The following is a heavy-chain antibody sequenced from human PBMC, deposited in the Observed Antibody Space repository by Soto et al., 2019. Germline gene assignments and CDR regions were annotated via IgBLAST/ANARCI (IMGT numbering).Heavy chain of an antibody. J-gene: IGHJ4*02. CDR3: ARRSDDAAWGYFDF. CDR2: IHYSGST. CDR1: GYSISSSNYY. Sequence: QLQLQESGPGLVKPSETLSLTCSVSGYSISSSNYYWGWIRQPPGTGLEWIGSIHYSGSTYQNPSLQSRVTISVDTSRNQCSLKLSSVTAADTAVYYCARRSDDAAWGYFDFWGQGALVTVSS. V-gene: IGHV4-39*01. D-gene: IGHD1-26*01.